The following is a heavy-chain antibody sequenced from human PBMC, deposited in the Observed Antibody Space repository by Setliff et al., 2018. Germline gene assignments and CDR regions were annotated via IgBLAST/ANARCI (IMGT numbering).Heavy chain of an antibody. CDR2: ISAYNDYT. J-gene: IGHJ4*02. CDR3: ARVPRLEWLLPTFDS. V-gene: IGHV1-18*01. CDR1: GYTFSRYG. D-gene: IGHD3-3*01. Sequence: ASVKVSCKASGYTFSRYGINWVRQAPGQGLEWMGWISAYNDYTEFAQQFQGRVTMTTDTSTTTAYMELRSLRSDDTAVYYCARVPRLEWLLPTFDSWGQGTLVTVSS.